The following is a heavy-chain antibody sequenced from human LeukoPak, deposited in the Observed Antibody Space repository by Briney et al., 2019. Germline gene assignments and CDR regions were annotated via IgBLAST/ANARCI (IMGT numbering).Heavy chain of an antibody. CDR3: ARDSAVAGHFDY. Sequence: GGSLRLSCAASGFTFSSYGMHWVRQAPAKGLEWVAVIWYDGSNKYYADSVKGRFTISRDNSKNTLYLQMNSLRAEDTAVYYCARDSAVAGHFDYWGQGTLVTVSS. V-gene: IGHV3-33*08. D-gene: IGHD6-19*01. J-gene: IGHJ4*02. CDR1: GFTFSSYG. CDR2: IWYDGSNK.